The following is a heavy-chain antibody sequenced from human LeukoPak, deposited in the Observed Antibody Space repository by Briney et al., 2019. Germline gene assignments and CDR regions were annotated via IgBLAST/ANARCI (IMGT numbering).Heavy chain of an antibody. CDR2: ISSSGSTI. D-gene: IGHD3-10*02. V-gene: IGHV3-48*03. J-gene: IGHJ6*04. Sequence: PGGSLRLSCAASGFNSRIYAMSWVSQAPGKGLEWVSYISSSGSTIYYADSVKGRFTISRDNAKNSLYLQMNSLRAEDTAVYYCAELGITMIGGVWGKGTTVTISS. CDR1: GFNSRIYA. CDR3: AELGITMIGGV.